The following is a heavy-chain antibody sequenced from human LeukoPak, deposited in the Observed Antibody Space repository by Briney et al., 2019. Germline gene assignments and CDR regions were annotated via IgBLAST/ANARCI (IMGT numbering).Heavy chain of an antibody. Sequence: SVKVSCKASGGTLSSYAISWVRQAPGQGLEWMGGIIPIFGTANYAQKFQGRVTITTDESTSTAYMELSSLRSEDTAVYYCARGPIEQRAFDYWGQGTLVTVSS. CDR2: IIPIFGTA. V-gene: IGHV1-69*05. D-gene: IGHD6-25*01. CDR1: GGTLSSYA. J-gene: IGHJ4*02. CDR3: ARGPIEQRAFDY.